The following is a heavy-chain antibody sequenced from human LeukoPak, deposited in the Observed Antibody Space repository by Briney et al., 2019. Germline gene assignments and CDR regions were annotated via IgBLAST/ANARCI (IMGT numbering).Heavy chain of an antibody. CDR1: GYTFTSYA. V-gene: IGHV7-4-1*02. Sequence: ASVKVSCKASGYTFTSYAMNWVRQAPGQGLERMGWINTNTGNPTYAQGFTGRFVFSLDTSVSTAYLQISSLKAEDTAVYYCARDWYYYDSSGYPYFDYWGQGTLVTVSS. J-gene: IGHJ4*02. CDR2: INTNTGNP. D-gene: IGHD3-22*01. CDR3: ARDWYYYDSSGYPYFDY.